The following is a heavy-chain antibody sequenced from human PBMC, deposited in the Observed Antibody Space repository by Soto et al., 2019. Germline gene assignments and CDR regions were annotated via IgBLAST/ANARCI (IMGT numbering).Heavy chain of an antibody. Sequence: GGSLRLSCAASGFTFSSYWMSWVRQAPGKGLEWVANIKQDGSEKYYVDSVKGRFTISRDNAKNSLYLQMNSLRAEDTAVYYCARDGEAAAAHDAFDIWGQGTMVTVSS. J-gene: IGHJ3*02. D-gene: IGHD6-13*01. CDR3: ARDGEAAAAHDAFDI. CDR1: GFTFSSYW. CDR2: IKQDGSEK. V-gene: IGHV3-7*01.